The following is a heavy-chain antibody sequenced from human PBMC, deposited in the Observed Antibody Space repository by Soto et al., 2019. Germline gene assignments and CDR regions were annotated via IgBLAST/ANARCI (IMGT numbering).Heavy chain of an antibody. D-gene: IGHD3-9*01. Sequence: GASVKVSCKASGYTFTSYYMHWVRQAPGQGLEWMGIINPSGGSTSYAQKFQGRVTMTTDTSTSTAYMELRSLRSDDTAGYYCAVLLTGSTIYYWGQGTLVTVSS. CDR2: INPSGGST. J-gene: IGHJ4*02. CDR1: GYTFTSYY. CDR3: AVLLTGSTIYY. V-gene: IGHV1-46*01.